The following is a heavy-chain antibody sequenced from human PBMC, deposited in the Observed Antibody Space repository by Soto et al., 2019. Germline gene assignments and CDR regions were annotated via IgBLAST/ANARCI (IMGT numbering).Heavy chain of an antibody. V-gene: IGHV2-26*01. Sequence: QVTLKESGPVLVKPTETLTLTCSVSGFSLSNARMGVSWIRQPPGKALEWLAHIFSNDEKSYSTSLKSRLTIARDTSKSQVVLTMTNMDPVDTATYYCARHGRGVGARPLDYWGQGTLVTVSS. CDR1: GFSLSNARMG. CDR3: ARHGRGVGARPLDY. D-gene: IGHD1-26*01. J-gene: IGHJ4*02. CDR2: IFSNDEK.